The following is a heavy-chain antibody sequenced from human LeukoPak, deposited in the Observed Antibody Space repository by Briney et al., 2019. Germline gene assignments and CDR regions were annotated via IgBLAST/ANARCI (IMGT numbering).Heavy chain of an antibody. D-gene: IGHD2-2*02. V-gene: IGHV4-34*01. CDR2: INHSGST. J-gene: IGHJ6*02. CDR3: ARGRLWCSSTSCYTWGVLYYYYGMDV. CDR1: GGSFSGYY. Sequence: SETLSLTCAVYGGSFSGYYWSWIRQPPGKGLEWIGEINHSGSTNYNPSLKSRVTISVDTSKNQFSLKLSSVTAADTAVYYCARGRLWCSSTSCYTWGVLYYYYGMDVWGRGTTVTVSS.